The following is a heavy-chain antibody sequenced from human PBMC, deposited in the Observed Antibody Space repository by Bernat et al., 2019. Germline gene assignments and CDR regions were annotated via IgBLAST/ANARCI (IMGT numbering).Heavy chain of an antibody. CDR1: GGSISSGSYY. J-gene: IGHJ4*02. CDR2: IYYSGST. D-gene: IGHD2-2*01. CDR3: ARVTNASPHY. V-gene: IGHV4-39*01. Sequence: QLQLQESGPGLVKPSETLYLTCTVSGGSISSGSYYWGWIRQPPGKVLEWIGSIYYSGSTYYNPSLKSRVTISADTSKNQFSLNMSSVTAADTAVYYCARVTNASPHYWGQGTLVTVSS.